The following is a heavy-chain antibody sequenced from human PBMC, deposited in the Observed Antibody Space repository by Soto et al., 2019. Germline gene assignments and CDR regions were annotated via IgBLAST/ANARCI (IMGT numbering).Heavy chain of an antibody. D-gene: IGHD5-12*01. V-gene: IGHV4-39*01. CDR1: GGSISSSSYY. CDR3: ARQGGWLQPFDY. CDR2: IYYSGST. Sequence: SETLSLTCTVSGGSISSSSYYWGWIRQPPGKGLEWIGSIYYSGSTNYNPSLKSRVTISVDTSKNQFSLKLSSVTAADTAVYYCARQGGWLQPFDYWGQGTLVTVSS. J-gene: IGHJ4*02.